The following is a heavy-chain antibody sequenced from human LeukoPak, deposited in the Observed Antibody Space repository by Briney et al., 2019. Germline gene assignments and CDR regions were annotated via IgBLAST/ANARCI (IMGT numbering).Heavy chain of an antibody. CDR3: ARGGNTMIVVVITSDDAFDI. CDR2: ISSSSSYI. D-gene: IGHD3-22*01. V-gene: IGHV3-21*01. CDR1: GFTFSSYS. Sequence: PGGSLRLSCAASGFTFSSYSMNWVRQAPGKGLEWVSSISSSSSYIYYADSVKGRFTISRDNAKNSLYLQMNSLRAEDTAVYYCARGGNTMIVVVITSDDAFDIWGQGTMVTVSS. J-gene: IGHJ3*02.